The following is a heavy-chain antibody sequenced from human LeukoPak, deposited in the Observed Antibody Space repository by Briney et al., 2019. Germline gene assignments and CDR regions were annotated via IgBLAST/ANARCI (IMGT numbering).Heavy chain of an antibody. Sequence: GRSLRLSCEASGFSFDDFDMHWVRHAPGKGLEWVSRIGWNGRSIHYADSVKGRFTISRDNAKNSLYLQMNSLRAEDTALYYCAKDSDYLGSGSYYNFWDVWGQGTTVIVSS. CDR2: IGWNGRSI. V-gene: IGHV3-9*01. CDR1: GFSFDDFD. CDR3: AKDSDYLGSGSYYNFWDV. J-gene: IGHJ6*02. D-gene: IGHD3-10*01.